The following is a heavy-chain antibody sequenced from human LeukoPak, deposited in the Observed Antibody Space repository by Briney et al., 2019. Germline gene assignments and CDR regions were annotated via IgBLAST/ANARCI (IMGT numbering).Heavy chain of an antibody. CDR2: ISWNSGSI. V-gene: IGHV3-9*01. J-gene: IGHJ4*02. D-gene: IGHD6-19*01. CDR1: GFTFDDYA. Sequence: GGSLRLSCAASGFTFDDYAMHWVRQAPGKGLEWVSGISWNSGSIGYADSVKGRFTISRDNAKNSLYLQMNSLRAEDTAVYYCAGDSPRLSGWLGHFDYWGQGTLVTVSS. CDR3: AGDSPRLSGWLGHFDY.